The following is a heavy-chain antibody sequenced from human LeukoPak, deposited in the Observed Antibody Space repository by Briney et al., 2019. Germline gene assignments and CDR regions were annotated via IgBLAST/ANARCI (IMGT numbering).Heavy chain of an antibody. D-gene: IGHD4-17*01. J-gene: IGHJ3*02. CDR2: IYYSGST. CDR3: ARGLYGDYGRVDAFDI. Sequence: PSETLSLSCTVFGGAISSYYWSWIRQPPGKGLEWIGYIYYSGSTNYNPSLKSRVTISVDTSKNQFSLKLSSVTAADTAVYYCARGLYGDYGRVDAFDIWGQGTMVTVS. V-gene: IGHV4-59*01. CDR1: GGAISSYY.